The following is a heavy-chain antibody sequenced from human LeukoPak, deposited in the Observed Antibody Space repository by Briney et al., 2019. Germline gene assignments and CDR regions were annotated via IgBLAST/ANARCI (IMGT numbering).Heavy chain of an antibody. Sequence: GASAKVSCKASGYTFTGYYMHWVRQAPGQGLEWMGWINPNSGGTNYAQKFQGRVTMTRDTSISTAYMELSRLRSDDTAVYYCARVPYYYGSGGFDYWGQGTLVTVSS. CDR3: ARVPYYYGSGGFDY. CDR2: INPNSGGT. D-gene: IGHD3-10*01. J-gene: IGHJ4*02. CDR1: GYTFTGYY. V-gene: IGHV1-2*02.